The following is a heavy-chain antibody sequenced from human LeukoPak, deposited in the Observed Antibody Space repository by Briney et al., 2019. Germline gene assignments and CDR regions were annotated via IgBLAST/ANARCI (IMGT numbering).Heavy chain of an antibody. CDR2: ISGGSNT. D-gene: IGHD6-13*01. V-gene: IGHV3-23*01. CDR1: GFTFSSHV. CDR3: ARDFPPGTFDY. J-gene: IGHJ4*02. Sequence: GGSLRLSCAASGFTFSSHVMNWVRQAPGKGLEWVSVISGGSNTYYADSVKGRFTISRDNSKNTLYLQMNSLRAEDTAVYYCARDFPPGTFDYWGQGTLVTVSS.